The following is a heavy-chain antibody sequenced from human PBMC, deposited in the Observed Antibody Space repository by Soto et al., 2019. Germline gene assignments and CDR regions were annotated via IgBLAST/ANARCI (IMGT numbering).Heavy chain of an antibody. CDR1: GGSISSGDYY. CDR2: IYYSGST. V-gene: IGHV4-30-4*01. Sequence: PSETLSLTCTVSGGSISSGDYYWSWIRQPPGKGLEWIGYIYYSGSTYYNPSLKSRVTISVDTSKNQFSLKLSSVTAADTAVYYCAIFRKGSSGYYVYNWFDPWGQGTLVTVSS. D-gene: IGHD3-22*01. CDR3: AIFRKGSSGYYVYNWFDP. J-gene: IGHJ5*02.